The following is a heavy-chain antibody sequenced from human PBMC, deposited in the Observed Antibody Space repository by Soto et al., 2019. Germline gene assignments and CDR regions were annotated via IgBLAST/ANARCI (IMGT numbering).Heavy chain of an antibody. CDR3: ARVAAAALRRSNWFDP. CDR2: IYYSGST. D-gene: IGHD2-15*01. J-gene: IGHJ5*02. V-gene: IGHV4-59*01. Sequence: SETLSLTRTVSGGSISSYYWSWIRQPPGKGLEWIGYIYYSGSTNYNPSLKSRVTISVDTSKNQFSLKLSSVTAADTAVYYCARVAAAALRRSNWFDPWGQGTLVTVSS. CDR1: GGSISSYY.